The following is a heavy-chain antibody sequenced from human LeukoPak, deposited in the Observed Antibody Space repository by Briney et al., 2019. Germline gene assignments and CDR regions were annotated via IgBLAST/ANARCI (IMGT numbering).Heavy chain of an antibody. CDR1: GGSISSHY. J-gene: IGHJ6*03. Sequence: SETLSLTCTVSGGSISSHYWSWIRQPPGKGLEWIGYIYYSGSTNYNPSLKSRVTISVDTSKNQFSLKLSSVTAADTAVYYCARAPSYYYYYMDVWGKGTTVTVSS. CDR2: IYYSGST. CDR3: ARAPSYYYYYMDV. V-gene: IGHV4-59*11.